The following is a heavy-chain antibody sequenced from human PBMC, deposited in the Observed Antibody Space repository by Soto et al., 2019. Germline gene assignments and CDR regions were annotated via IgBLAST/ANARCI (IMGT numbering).Heavy chain of an antibody. J-gene: IGHJ4*02. Sequence: GGSLRLSCAASGFTFSSYAMHWVRQAPGKGLEWVAAISYDGNNEYYADSVRGRFTISRDNSKNTLYLQINSLRAEDTAVYYCGRALAVAGSGSDYWGQGTLVTVSS. D-gene: IGHD6-19*01. CDR2: ISYDGNNE. CDR1: GFTFSSYA. V-gene: IGHV3-30-3*01. CDR3: GRALAVAGSGSDY.